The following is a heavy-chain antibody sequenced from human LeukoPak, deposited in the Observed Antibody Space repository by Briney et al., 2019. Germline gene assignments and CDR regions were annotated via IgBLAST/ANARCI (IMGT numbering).Heavy chain of an antibody. J-gene: IGHJ4*02. D-gene: IGHD4-23*01. CDR1: GFTFSNYG. CDR3: ARDYGGDAGLDS. CDR2: IWSDDRNK. V-gene: IGHV3-33*08. Sequence: GGSLRLSCATSGFTFSNYGMHWVRQAPGKGLEWVALIWSDDRNKYYADSVTGQFTISRDNSKNTLYLQMNSLRAEDTAVYYCARDYGGDAGLDSWGQGTLVTVSS.